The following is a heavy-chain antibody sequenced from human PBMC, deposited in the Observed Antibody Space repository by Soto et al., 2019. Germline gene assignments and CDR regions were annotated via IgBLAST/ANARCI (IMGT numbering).Heavy chain of an antibody. J-gene: IGHJ6*02. CDR3: ARWYSLNGMDV. CDR1: GFTFSSYE. D-gene: IGHD2-21*01. V-gene: IGHV3-48*03. Sequence: HPGGSLRLSCAASGFTFSSYEMNWVRQAPGKGLEWVSYISSSGATIYYADSVKGRFTISRDNSKNTLYLQMNSLRAEDTAVYYCARWYSLNGMDVWGQGTTVTV. CDR2: ISSSGATI.